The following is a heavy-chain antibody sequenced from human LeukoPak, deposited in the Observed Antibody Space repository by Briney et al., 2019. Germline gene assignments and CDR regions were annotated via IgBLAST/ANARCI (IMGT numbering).Heavy chain of an antibody. J-gene: IGHJ4*02. V-gene: IGHV4-4*07. CDR2: IYSFGST. CDR1: GGSISSYY. D-gene: IGHD1-26*01. CDR3: ARDSVGAIFDY. Sequence: SETLSLTCTVSGGSISSYYWNWIRQPAGKGLERIGRIYSFGSTYYNPSLRSRVTMSVDASKNQFSLSLTSVTAADTAVYYCARDSVGAIFDYWAQGTLVTVSS.